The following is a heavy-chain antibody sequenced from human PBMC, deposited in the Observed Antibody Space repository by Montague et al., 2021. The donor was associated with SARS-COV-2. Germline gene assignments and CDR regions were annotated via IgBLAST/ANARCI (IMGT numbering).Heavy chain of an antibody. CDR2: ITYEGSKK. CDR1: GFSFNHFC. J-gene: IGHJ3*01. V-gene: IGHV3-30*18. D-gene: IGHD5-12*01. CDR3: VKASQFLWLGQFARDAFDL. Sequence: SLSLSCAASGFSFNHFCIHWVRQAPDKGLEWVAVITYEGSKKNFADSVKGRFVISRDSSQNTVYLQMNSLRVEDTAVYYCVKASQFLWLGQFARDAFDLWGQGALVGVSS.